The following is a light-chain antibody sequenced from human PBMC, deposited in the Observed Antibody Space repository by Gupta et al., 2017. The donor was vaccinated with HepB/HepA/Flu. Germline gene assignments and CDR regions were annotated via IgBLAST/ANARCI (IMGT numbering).Light chain of an antibody. CDR2: LEESGSY. Sequence: QPVLTQSSSASASLGSSVTLTCTLSSGHSNYIIAWHQQQPGKAPRYLMKLEESGSYIRWSGLPDRFAGSSSGADRYLTISNLHSDDEADYYCETCDRNTRRTFGGGTKLTVL. CDR1: SGHSNYI. V-gene: IGLV4-60*03. J-gene: IGLJ3*02. CDR3: ETCDRNTRRT.